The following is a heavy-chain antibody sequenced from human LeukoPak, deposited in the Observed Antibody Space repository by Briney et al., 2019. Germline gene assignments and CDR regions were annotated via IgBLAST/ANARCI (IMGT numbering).Heavy chain of an antibody. D-gene: IGHD2/OR15-2a*01. J-gene: IGHJ6*03. CDR2: ISPRGTTR. CDR1: GFTFSTYN. V-gene: IGHV3-48*02. Sequence: GGSLRLSCVASGFTFSTYNMNWVRQAPGKGLEWVSHISPRGTTRYYADSVKGRFTISRDNAKNSLYLKMSSLRDEDSAVYYCASFSIRTEAYYLDVWGKGTTVAVSS. CDR3: ASFSIRTEAYYLDV.